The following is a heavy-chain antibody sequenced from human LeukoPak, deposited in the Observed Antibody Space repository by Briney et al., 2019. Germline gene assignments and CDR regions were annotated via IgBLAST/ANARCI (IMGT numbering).Heavy chain of an antibody. CDR1: GGSINSYY. J-gene: IGHJ3*02. V-gene: IGHV4-59*01. D-gene: IGHD7-27*01. CDR2: IYYSGST. Sequence: PSETLSLTCTVSGGSINSYYWSWIRQPPGKGLEWIGCIYYSGSTDYNPSLRSRVTISVDTSKPQFSLKLRSVTPADPAVYYCARAANWLNGFDIWGQGTMVTVSS. CDR3: ARAANWLNGFDI.